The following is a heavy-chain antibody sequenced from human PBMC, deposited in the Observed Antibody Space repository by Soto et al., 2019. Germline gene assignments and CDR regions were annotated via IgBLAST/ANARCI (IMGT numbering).Heavy chain of an antibody. D-gene: IGHD2-2*01. CDR2: ISYDGSNK. Sequence: GGSLRLSCAASGFTFGTYGMHWVRQAPGKGLEWVAVISYDGSNKYYADSVKGRFTISRDNSKNTLYLQMNSLRAEDTAVYYCAKDQDVVVPAGRLDVWGQGTTVTVSS. CDR1: GFTFGTYG. V-gene: IGHV3-30*18. J-gene: IGHJ6*02. CDR3: AKDQDVVVPAGRLDV.